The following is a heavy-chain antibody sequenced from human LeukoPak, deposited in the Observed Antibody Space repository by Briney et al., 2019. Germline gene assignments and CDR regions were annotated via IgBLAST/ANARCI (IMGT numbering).Heavy chain of an antibody. D-gene: IGHD6-13*01. V-gene: IGHV5-51*01. CDR3: ARGAAGTSPDYYYFGLDR. CDR1: GYRFTDYW. Sequence: GESLKISCKGSGYRFTDYWIGWVRQMPGKGLEWMGIIYPGDSDTRYSPSFQGQVTISADKSSNTAHLQWSSLKASDTAMYYCARGAAGTSPDYYYFGLDRWGSGTT. J-gene: IGHJ6*02. CDR2: IYPGDSDT.